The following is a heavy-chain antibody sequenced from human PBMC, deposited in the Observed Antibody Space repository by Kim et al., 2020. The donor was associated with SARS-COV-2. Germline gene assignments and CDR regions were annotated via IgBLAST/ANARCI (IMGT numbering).Heavy chain of an antibody. CDR2: ITGDGSRT. CDR3: VSEGAYDSSGDVAFDI. V-gene: IGHV3-74*01. J-gene: IGHJ3*02. D-gene: IGHD3-22*01. Sequence: GGSLRLSCGASGLIFNNYWMHWVRQAPWKGLVWVSRITGDGSRTNYADSVKGRFTISRDNAKNTLYLQMNSLRVEDTAVYFCVSEGAYDSSGDVAFDIWAKGQWSPSLQ. CDR1: GLIFNNYW.